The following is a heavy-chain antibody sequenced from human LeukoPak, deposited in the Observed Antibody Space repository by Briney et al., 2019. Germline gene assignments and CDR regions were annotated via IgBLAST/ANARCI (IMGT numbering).Heavy chain of an antibody. D-gene: IGHD3-9*01. Sequence: GASLRLSCAASGFTFSNYAMNWVRQAPGKGLEWVSAITGSGGNTYYADSVKGRFTISRDNSKNTLYLQMNSLRDEDTAVYYCAKWGDFDVLTGYYVPDFWGQGTLVTVSS. J-gene: IGHJ4*02. CDR3: AKWGDFDVLTGYYVPDF. CDR1: GFTFSNYA. V-gene: IGHV3-23*01. CDR2: ITGSGGNT.